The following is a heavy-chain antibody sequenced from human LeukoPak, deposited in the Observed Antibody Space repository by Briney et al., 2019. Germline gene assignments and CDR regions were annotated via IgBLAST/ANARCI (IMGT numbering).Heavy chain of an antibody. V-gene: IGHV1-8*02. CDR1: GYTFTSYD. Sequence: ASVKVSCKASGYTFTSYDINWVRQATGQGLEWMGWMNPNSGNTGYAQKFQGRVTMTRNTSISTAYMELSSLRSEDTAVYYCARNGITMVRGNPRSFYYYYMDVWGKGTTVTISS. CDR2: MNPNSGNT. J-gene: IGHJ6*03. CDR3: ARNGITMVRGNPRSFYYYYMDV. D-gene: IGHD3-10*01.